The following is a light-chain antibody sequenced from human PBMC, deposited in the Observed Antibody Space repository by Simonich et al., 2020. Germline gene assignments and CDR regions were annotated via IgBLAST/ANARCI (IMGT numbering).Light chain of an antibody. J-gene: IGLJ3*02. CDR2: EGS. CDR1: SSDVGSYNL. CDR3: CSYAGSSTWV. Sequence: QAALTQPASVSGSPGQSITISCTGTSSDVGSYNLVSWYQQHPGKAPKLMLYEGSKRPSGVTNRFSAYKSGNTASLTISGLQAEDEADYYCCSYAGSSTWVFGGGTKLTVL. V-gene: IGLV2-23*01.